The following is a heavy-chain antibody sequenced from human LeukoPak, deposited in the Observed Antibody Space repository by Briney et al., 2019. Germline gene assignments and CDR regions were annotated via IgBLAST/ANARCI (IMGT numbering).Heavy chain of an antibody. D-gene: IGHD4/OR15-4a*01. Sequence: GGSLRLSCAAAGFTFSSYWMTWVRQAPGKGLEWVASIKQDGSEKYYVDSVKGRFTISRDNAKNSLYLQMNSLRAEDTAVYYCAREVPPPDYYYNYYMDVWGKGTTVTVSS. V-gene: IGHV3-7*01. CDR2: IKQDGSEK. CDR3: AREVPPPDYYYNYYMDV. J-gene: IGHJ6*03. CDR1: GFTFSSYW.